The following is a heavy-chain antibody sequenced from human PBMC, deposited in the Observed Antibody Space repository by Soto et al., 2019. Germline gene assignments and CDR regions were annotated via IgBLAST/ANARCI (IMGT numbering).Heavy chain of an antibody. V-gene: IGHV3-23*01. Sequence: TGGSLRLSCATSAFTFGSYAMSWVRQAPGKGLEWVSSISPSGDNTYYADSVKGRFTISRGNSKNTLYLQMNTLRADDTAVYYCAKSGSHSYFDYWGQGTLVTVSS. CDR2: ISPSGDNT. J-gene: IGHJ4*02. D-gene: IGHD3-10*01. CDR3: AKSGSHSYFDY. CDR1: AFTFGSYA.